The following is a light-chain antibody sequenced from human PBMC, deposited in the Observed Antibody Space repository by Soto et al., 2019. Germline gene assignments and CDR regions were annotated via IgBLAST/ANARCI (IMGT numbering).Light chain of an antibody. CDR1: SSDVGGYNY. Sequence: QSALTQPASVSGSPGQSITISCTGTSSDVGGYNYVSWYQQHPGKAPKLMIYDVSNRPSGVSNRFSGSKSGNTASLTSSGLQAKDEADYYCSSYTSSSTYVFGTGTKLTVL. J-gene: IGLJ1*01. CDR2: DVS. CDR3: SSYTSSSTYV. V-gene: IGLV2-14*01.